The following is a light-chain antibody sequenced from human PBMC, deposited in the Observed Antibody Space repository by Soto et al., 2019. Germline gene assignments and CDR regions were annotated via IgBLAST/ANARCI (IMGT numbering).Light chain of an antibody. V-gene: IGKV1-5*01. J-gene: IGKJ3*01. CDR2: DAS. CDR3: QQYNSYPYS. Sequence: DIQVTQSPSTLSASVGDRVTISCRASQNIDSWLAWYQQKPGKAPKLLIYDASSLESGVPSRFSGSGSGTEFTLTISSLQPDDFANYYCQQYNSYPYSFGPGTKVDIK. CDR1: QNIDSW.